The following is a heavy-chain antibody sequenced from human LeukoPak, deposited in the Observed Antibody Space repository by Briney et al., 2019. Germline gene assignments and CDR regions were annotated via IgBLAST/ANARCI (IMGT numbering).Heavy chain of an antibody. V-gene: IGHV1-8*01. CDR3: ARGYCSGGSCSGMDV. D-gene: IGHD2-15*01. Sequence: ASVKVSCKASGYTFTSYDINWVRQATGQGREWMGWMNPNSGNTGYAQKFQGRVTMTRNTSISTAYMELSSLRSEDTAVYYCARGYCSGGSCSGMDVWGQGTTVTVSS. CDR2: MNPNSGNT. CDR1: GYTFTSYD. J-gene: IGHJ6*02.